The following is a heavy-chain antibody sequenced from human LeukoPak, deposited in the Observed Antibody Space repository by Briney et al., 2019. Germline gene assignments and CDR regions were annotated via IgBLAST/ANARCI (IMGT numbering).Heavy chain of an antibody. J-gene: IGHJ6*03. Sequence: GGSLRLSCAASGFTFSSYSMNWVRQAPGKGLEWVSYISSSSSTIYYADSVKGRFTISRDNAKNSLYLQMNSLRAEDTAVYYCARDEVVATMIYYYYYCMDVWGKGTTVTVSS. CDR3: ARDEVVATMIYYYYYCMDV. CDR2: ISSSSSTI. V-gene: IGHV3-48*01. CDR1: GFTFSSYS. D-gene: IGHD5-12*01.